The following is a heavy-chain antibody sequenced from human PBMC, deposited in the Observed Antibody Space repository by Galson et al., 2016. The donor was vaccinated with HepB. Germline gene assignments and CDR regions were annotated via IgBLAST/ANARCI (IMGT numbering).Heavy chain of an antibody. J-gene: IGHJ4*02. V-gene: IGHV3-11*04. CDR3: ARRYFDWILGFDY. CDR2: ISGSGTII. CDR1: GFTFSDYY. D-gene: IGHD3-9*01. Sequence: SLRLSCAASGFTFSDYYMSWIRQAPGKGLEWLSHISGSGTIIYYTDSVRGRFTISRDDAKNSLYLQMYRLRAEDTAVYYCARRYFDWILGFDYWGQGTLVTVSS.